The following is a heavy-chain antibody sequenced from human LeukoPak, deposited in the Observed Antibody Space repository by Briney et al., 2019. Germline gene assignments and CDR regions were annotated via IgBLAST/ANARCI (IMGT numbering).Heavy chain of an antibody. CDR1: GFTFSSYG. D-gene: IGHD3-10*01. CDR3: AKDLGVRGVIITYYYYMDV. V-gene: IGHV3-30*02. Sequence: PGGSLRLSCAASGFTFSSYGMHWVRQAPGKGLEWVAFIRYDGSNKYYADSVKGRFTISRDNSKNTLYLQMNSLRAEDTAVYYCAKDLGVRGVIITYYYYMDVWGKGTTVTISS. CDR2: IRYDGSNK. J-gene: IGHJ6*03.